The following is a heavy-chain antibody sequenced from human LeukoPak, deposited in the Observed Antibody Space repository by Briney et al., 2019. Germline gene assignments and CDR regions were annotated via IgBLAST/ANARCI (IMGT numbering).Heavy chain of an antibody. CDR3: ARDRERTFDY. CDR2: VNRDANST. CDR1: GFTFSSYW. D-gene: IGHD1-1*01. Sequence: GGSLRLSCAASGFTFSSYWMHWVRQAPGKGLVWVSRVNRDANSTSYADSVKGRFTISRDNAKNTLYLQMNSLRAEDTAVYYCARDRERTFDYWGQGTLVTVSS. J-gene: IGHJ4*02. V-gene: IGHV3-74*01.